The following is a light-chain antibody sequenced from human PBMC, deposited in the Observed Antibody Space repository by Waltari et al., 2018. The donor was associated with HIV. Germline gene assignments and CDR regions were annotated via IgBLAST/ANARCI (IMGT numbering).Light chain of an antibody. CDR1: QSISGN. J-gene: IGKJ1*01. V-gene: IGKV3-15*01. CDR3: QQYNKWPRT. Sequence: EIVMTQSPAILSVSPGERATLSCRASQSISGNLAWYQQTPGQSPRLLIYGASTRAAGVPARFSGSGSGTEFTLTISSLKSEDFAIYYCQQYNKWPRTFGQGTAV. CDR2: GAS.